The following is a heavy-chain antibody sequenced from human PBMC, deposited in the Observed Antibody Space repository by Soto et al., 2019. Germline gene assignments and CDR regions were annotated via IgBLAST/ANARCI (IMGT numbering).Heavy chain of an antibody. J-gene: IGHJ4*02. CDR3: VGSLQY. CDR1: GFTFSDYH. CDR2: ARNDPRSRTT. Sequence: EMQLVESGGGLVQPGGSLRLSCAASGFTFSDYHMEWVRQAPGKGLAWIGRARNDPRSRTTQHAASVRGRFITSRDDSETSLYLPMNSLKTEDTAVYYCVGSLQYWGQGTLVTVSS. D-gene: IGHD6-13*01. V-gene: IGHV3-72*01.